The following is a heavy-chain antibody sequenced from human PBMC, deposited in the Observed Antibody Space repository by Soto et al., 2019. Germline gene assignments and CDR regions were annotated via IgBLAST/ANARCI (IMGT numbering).Heavy chain of an antibody. V-gene: IGHV3-9*01. D-gene: IGHD6-6*01. CDR3: AKDIGSSIRYYYYGMDV. Sequence: EVQLVESGGGLVQPGRSLRLSCAASGFTFDDYAMHWVRQAPGKGLEWVSGISWNSGSIGYADSVKGRFTISRDNAKNXXYLQMNSLRAEDTALYYCAKDIGSSIRYYYYGMDVWGQGTTVTVSS. J-gene: IGHJ6*02. CDR1: GFTFDDYA. CDR2: ISWNSGSI.